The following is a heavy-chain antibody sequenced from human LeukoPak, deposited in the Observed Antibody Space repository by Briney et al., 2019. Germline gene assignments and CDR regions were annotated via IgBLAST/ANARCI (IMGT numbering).Heavy chain of an antibody. J-gene: IGHJ4*02. V-gene: IGHV1-46*01. D-gene: IGHD3-16*01. CDR3: AREGMITFGGGGDDWSAPLDY. CDR1: GYTFTSYY. Sequence: GASVKVSFKASGYTFTSYYMHWVRQAPGQGLEWMGIINPSGGSTSYAQKFQGRVTMTRDTSTSTVYMELGSLRSEDTAVYYCAREGMITFGGGGDDWSAPLDYWGQGTLVTVSS. CDR2: INPSGGST.